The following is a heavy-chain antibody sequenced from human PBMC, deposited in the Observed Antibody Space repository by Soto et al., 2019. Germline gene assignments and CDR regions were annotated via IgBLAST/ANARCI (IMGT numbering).Heavy chain of an antibody. D-gene: IGHD1-1*01. CDR3: GRGRDWNDYYYYGMDV. J-gene: IGHJ6*02. Sequence: ASVKVSCKASCYPVTSYGISWVRQAPGQGLEWMGWISAYNGNTNYAQKLQCRVTMTTDTSTSTDYMELRSLRSDDTAVYDCGRGRDWNDYYYYGMDVWGRGTTVTVSS. CDR1: CYPVTSYG. CDR2: ISAYNGNT. V-gene: IGHV1-18*04.